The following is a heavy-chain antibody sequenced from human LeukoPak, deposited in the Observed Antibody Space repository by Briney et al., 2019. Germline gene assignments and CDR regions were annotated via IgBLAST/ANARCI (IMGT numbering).Heavy chain of an antibody. J-gene: IGHJ2*01. V-gene: IGHV3-53*01. CDR1: GFTVSSNY. CDR2: IYSGGST. D-gene: IGHD3-10*01. CDR3: ARDRMVLVGNWYFDL. Sequence: PGGSLRLSCAASGFTVSSNYMSWVRQAPGKGLEWVSVIYSGGSTYYADSVKGRFTISRDNSKNTLYLQMNSLRAEDTAVYYCARDRMVLVGNWYFDLWGRGTLVTLSS.